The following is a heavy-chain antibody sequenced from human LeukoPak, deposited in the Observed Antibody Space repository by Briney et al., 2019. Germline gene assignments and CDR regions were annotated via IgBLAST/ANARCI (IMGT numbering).Heavy chain of an antibody. CDR1: EFIISNKY. CDR3: ATTVISGSDGMDV. J-gene: IGHJ6*02. CDR2: IYTGGST. V-gene: IGHV3-53*01. D-gene: IGHD4-11*01. Sequence: PGGSLRLSCAASEFIISNKYMAWVRQAPGKGLEWVSVIYTGGSTYYADSVKGRFTISRDNPKNTVHLQMNRLRVEDTAVYYCATTVISGSDGMDVWGQGTTVTVSS.